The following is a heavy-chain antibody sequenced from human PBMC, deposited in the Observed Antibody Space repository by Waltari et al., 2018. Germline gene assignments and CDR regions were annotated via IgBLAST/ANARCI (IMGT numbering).Heavy chain of an antibody. D-gene: IGHD5-12*01. CDR3: ARDGLENSGYDNY. J-gene: IGHJ4*02. Sequence: QVQLVQSGAEVKKPGSSVKVSCKASGGTFSSYAISWVRQAPRQGLEWMGGIIPILGIANYAQKFQGRVTITADKSTNTAYMELSSLRSEDTAVYYCARDGLENSGYDNYWGQGTLVTVSS. V-gene: IGHV1-69*10. CDR2: IIPILGIA. CDR1: GGTFSSYA.